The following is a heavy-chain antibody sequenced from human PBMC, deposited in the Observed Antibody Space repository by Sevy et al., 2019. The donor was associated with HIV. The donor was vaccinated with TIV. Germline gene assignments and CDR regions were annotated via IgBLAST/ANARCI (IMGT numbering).Heavy chain of an antibody. CDR3: ATVAREGDGYYYYYGMDV. D-gene: IGHD3-16*01. CDR1: GYTLTELS. J-gene: IGHJ6*02. Sequence: ASVKVSCKVSGYTLTELSMHWVRQAPGKGLEWMGGFDPEDGETIYAQKFQGRVTMTEDTSTDTAYMELSSLRSEDTAVYYCATVAREGDGYYYYYGMDVWGQGTTVTVS. V-gene: IGHV1-24*01. CDR2: FDPEDGET.